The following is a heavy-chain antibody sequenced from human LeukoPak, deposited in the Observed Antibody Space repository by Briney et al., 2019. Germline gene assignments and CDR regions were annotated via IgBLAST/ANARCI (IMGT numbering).Heavy chain of an antibody. D-gene: IGHD6-13*01. CDR2: MNPNSGGT. Sequence: ASVKVSCKASGYTFTGYYMHWVRQAPGQGLEWMGWMNPNSGGTNYAQKFQGRVTMTRDTSISTAYMELSRLRSDDTAMYYCAREPSAAGYMDVWGKGTTVTVSS. CDR1: GYTFTGYY. V-gene: IGHV1-2*02. CDR3: AREPSAAGYMDV. J-gene: IGHJ6*03.